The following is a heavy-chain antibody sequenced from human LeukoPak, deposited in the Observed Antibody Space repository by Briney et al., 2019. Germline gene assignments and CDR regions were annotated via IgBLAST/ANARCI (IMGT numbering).Heavy chain of an antibody. CDR2: IRYDGSNK. Sequence: GGSLRLSCAASGFTFSSYGMHWVRQAPGKGLEWVAFIRYDGSNKYYADSVKGRFTISRDNSKNTLYLQMNSLRAEDTAVYYCANLQDYYDSSGSMNYWGQGTLVTVSS. CDR3: ANLQDYYDSSGSMNY. CDR1: GFTFSSYG. V-gene: IGHV3-30*02. D-gene: IGHD3-22*01. J-gene: IGHJ4*02.